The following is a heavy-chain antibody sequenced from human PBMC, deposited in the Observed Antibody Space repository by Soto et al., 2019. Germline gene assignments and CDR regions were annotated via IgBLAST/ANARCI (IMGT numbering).Heavy chain of an antibody. CDR1: GYTFASYA. Sequence: QVQLVQSGAEVKKPGASVKVSCKASGYTFASYAISWMRQAPGQGLEWMGWISAYNGNTNYAQKLQGRVTMTTDTSPSTAYMELRSLRSEDTAVYYCARDPPPPDYWGQGTLVTVSS. CDR2: ISAYNGNT. J-gene: IGHJ4*02. CDR3: ARDPPPPDY. V-gene: IGHV1-18*01.